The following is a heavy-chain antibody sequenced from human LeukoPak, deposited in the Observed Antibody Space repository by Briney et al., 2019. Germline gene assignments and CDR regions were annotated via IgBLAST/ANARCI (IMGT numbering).Heavy chain of an antibody. CDR1: GGSISSYY. J-gene: IGHJ4*02. D-gene: IGHD6-19*01. CDR3: ARLHSSGWYNFDY. CDR2: IYYSGST. V-gene: IGHV4-59*08. Sequence: PSETLSLTCTVSGGSISSYYWSWIRQPPGKGLEWIGYIYYSGSTNYNPSLKSRVTISVDTSKNQFSLKLSSVTAADTAVYYCARLHSSGWYNFDYWGQGTLVTGSS.